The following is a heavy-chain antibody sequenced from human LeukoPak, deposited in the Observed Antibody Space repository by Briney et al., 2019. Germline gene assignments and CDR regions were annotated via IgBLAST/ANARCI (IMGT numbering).Heavy chain of an antibody. V-gene: IGHV3-23*01. CDR3: AKATYDSSGYYPAY. Sequence: GGSLRLSCAASGFTFSSYAMSWVRQAPGKGLERVSAISGSGGSTYYADSVKGRFTISRDNSKNTLYLQMNSLRAEDTAVYYCAKATYDSSGYYPAYWGQGTLVTVSS. CDR1: GFTFSSYA. J-gene: IGHJ4*02. CDR2: ISGSGGST. D-gene: IGHD3-22*01.